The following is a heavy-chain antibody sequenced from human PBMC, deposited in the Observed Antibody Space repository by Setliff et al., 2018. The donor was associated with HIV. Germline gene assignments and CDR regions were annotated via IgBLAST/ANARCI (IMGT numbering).Heavy chain of an antibody. J-gene: IGHJ3*02. CDR1: GFTFSNYW. Sequence: GESLKISCVASGFTFSNYWMHWVRQAPGKGLVWVSRINTDGSSISHADSVKGRFTISRDNAKNTLFLQMNGLRAEDTAVYYCASSNVVVVTASVSDAFDIWGQGTMVTVSS. V-gene: IGHV3-74*01. D-gene: IGHD2-21*02. CDR3: ASSNVVVVTASVSDAFDI. CDR2: INTDGSSI.